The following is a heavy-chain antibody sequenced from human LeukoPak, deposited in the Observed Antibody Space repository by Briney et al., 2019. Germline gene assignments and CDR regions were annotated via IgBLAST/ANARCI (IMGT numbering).Heavy chain of an antibody. J-gene: IGHJ6*02. CDR3: ARERVWQQLATGGLTYYYYGMDV. CDR2: IYSGGGT. Sequence: GGSLRLSCAASGFTVSSNYMSWVRQAPGKGLEWVSVIYSGGGTYYADSVKGRFTISRDNSKNTLYLQMNYLRAEDTAVYYCARERVWQQLATGGLTYYYYGMDVWGQGTTVTVSS. D-gene: IGHD6-13*01. V-gene: IGHV3-53*01. CDR1: GFTVSSNY.